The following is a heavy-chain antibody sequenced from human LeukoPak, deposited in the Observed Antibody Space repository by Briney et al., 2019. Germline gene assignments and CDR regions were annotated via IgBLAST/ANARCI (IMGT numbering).Heavy chain of an antibody. CDR3: ARLTYYYGMDV. J-gene: IGHJ6*02. V-gene: IGHV3-13*01. Sequence: GGSLRLSCAASGFTFSSYAMSWVRQATGKGLEWASAIGTAGDTYYPGSVKGRFTISRENAKNSLYLQMNSLRAGDTAVYYCARLTYYYGMDVWGQGTTVTVSS. CDR2: IGTAGDT. CDR1: GFTFSSYA.